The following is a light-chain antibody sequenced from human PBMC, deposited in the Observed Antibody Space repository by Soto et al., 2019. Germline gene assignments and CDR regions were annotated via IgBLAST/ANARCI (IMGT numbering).Light chain of an antibody. Sequence: QSALTQPASVSGSPGQSITISCTGTSSDVDGYNYVSWYQQHPGKAPKLMIYDVSNRPSGVSNRFSGSKSGYTASLTISGLQAEDEAEYYCSSYTSSSTLVVFGGGTKLTVL. CDR3: SSYTSSSTLVV. V-gene: IGLV2-14*01. CDR2: DVS. CDR1: SSDVDGYNY. J-gene: IGLJ2*01.